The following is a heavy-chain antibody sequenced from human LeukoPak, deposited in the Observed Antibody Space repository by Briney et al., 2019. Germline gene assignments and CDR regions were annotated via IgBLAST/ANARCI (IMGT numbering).Heavy chain of an antibody. Sequence: SETLSLTCAVYGGSFSGYYWSWIRQPPGKGLEWIGEINHSGSTNYNPSLKSRVTISVDTSKNQFSLKLSSVTAAGTAVYYCAREGGDGLRLWFGEPYFDYWGQGTLVTVSS. D-gene: IGHD3-10*01. CDR2: INHSGST. V-gene: IGHV4-34*01. CDR3: AREGGDGLRLWFGEPYFDY. CDR1: GGSFSGYY. J-gene: IGHJ4*02.